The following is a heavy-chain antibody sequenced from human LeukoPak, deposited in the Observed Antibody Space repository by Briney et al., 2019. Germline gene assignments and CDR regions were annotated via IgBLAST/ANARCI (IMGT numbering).Heavy chain of an antibody. V-gene: IGHV4-59*01. Sequence: SETLSLTCSVSGGSISSYYWSWIWQPPGKGLEWIGYMYNSGSTNYNPSLKSRVSMSVDTSKNQFSLKLTSVTAADTAVYYCSRMGARDFFDYWGQGTLVTVSS. J-gene: IGHJ4*02. CDR2: MYNSGST. CDR3: SRMGARDFFDY. D-gene: IGHD1-26*01. CDR1: GGSISSYY.